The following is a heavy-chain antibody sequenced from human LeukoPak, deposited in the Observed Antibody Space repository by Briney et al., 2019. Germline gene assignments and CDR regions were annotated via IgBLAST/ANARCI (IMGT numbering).Heavy chain of an antibody. V-gene: IGHV3-23*01. CDR3: AKDIYFQH. Sequence: PGRSLRLSCAASGFTFSSYAMSWVRQAPGKGLEWVSGISGSGGNTNYADSVKGRFTISRDNSNNTLYLQMNSPRTEDTAVYYCAKDIYFQHWGQGTLVTVSS. CDR1: GFTFSSYA. CDR2: ISGSGGNT. J-gene: IGHJ1*01.